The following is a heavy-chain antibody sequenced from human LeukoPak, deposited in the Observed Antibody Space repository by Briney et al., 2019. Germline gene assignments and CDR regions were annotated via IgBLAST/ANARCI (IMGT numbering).Heavy chain of an antibody. CDR3: ARDTSGYHTQFDY. V-gene: IGHV3-21*01. Sequence: KTGGSLRPSCAASGFTFSSYSMNWVRQAPGKGLEWVSSISSRSSYIYYADSVKGRFTISRDNAKNSLYLQMDSLRAEDTAVYYCARDTSGYHTQFDYWGQGTLVTVSS. D-gene: IGHD3-22*01. J-gene: IGHJ4*02. CDR2: ISSRSSYI. CDR1: GFTFSSYS.